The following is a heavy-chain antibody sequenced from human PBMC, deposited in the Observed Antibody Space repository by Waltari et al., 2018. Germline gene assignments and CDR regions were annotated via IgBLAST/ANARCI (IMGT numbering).Heavy chain of an antibody. CDR2: IIPILGIA. V-gene: IGHV1-69*02. Sequence: QVQLVQSGAEVKKPGSSVKVSCKASGGTFSSYTISWVRQAPGQGLEWMGRIIPILGIANYAQKFQGRVTITADKSTSTAYMELSSLRSEDTAVYYCARPGYSSGWYDAFDIWGQGTMVIVSS. J-gene: IGHJ3*02. CDR3: ARPGYSSGWYDAFDI. CDR1: GGTFSSYT. D-gene: IGHD6-19*01.